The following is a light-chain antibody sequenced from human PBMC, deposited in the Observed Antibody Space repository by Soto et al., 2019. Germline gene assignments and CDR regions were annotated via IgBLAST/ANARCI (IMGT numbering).Light chain of an antibody. CDR3: SSYTSSATWV. J-gene: IGLJ3*02. Sequence: QSALAEPACVSGSPGQSITVSCTGTSSDIGAHNSVSWYQRHPGEAPKVIIHEVSNRPSGISDRFSGSKSGNTASLTISGLQAEDEAIYYCSSYTSSATWVFGGGTKVTVL. CDR1: SSDIGAHNS. V-gene: IGLV2-14*01. CDR2: EVS.